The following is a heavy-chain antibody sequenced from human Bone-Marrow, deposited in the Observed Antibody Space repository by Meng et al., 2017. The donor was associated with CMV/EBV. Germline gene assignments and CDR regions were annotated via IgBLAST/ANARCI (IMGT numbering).Heavy chain of an antibody. CDR1: GYTFTGYY. V-gene: IGHV1-8*02. Sequence: ASVKVSCKASGYTFTGYYMHWVRQAPGQGLEWMGWINPNSGNTGYAQKFQGRVTMTRNTSISTAYMELSSLRSEDTAVYYCARGLKEACGTSCYFRWFDPWGQGTLVTVSS. D-gene: IGHD2-2*01. CDR3: ARGLKEACGTSCYFRWFDP. J-gene: IGHJ5*02. CDR2: INPNSGNT.